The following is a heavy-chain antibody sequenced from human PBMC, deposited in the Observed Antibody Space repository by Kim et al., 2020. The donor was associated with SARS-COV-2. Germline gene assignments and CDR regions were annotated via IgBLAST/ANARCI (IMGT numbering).Heavy chain of an antibody. V-gene: IGHV1-46*01. CDR3: AREAGSSHAFDI. D-gene: IGHD1-26*01. Sequence: SYAQKFQGRVTMTRDTSTSTVYMELSSLRSEDTAVYYCAREAGSSHAFDIWGQGTMVTVSS. J-gene: IGHJ3*02.